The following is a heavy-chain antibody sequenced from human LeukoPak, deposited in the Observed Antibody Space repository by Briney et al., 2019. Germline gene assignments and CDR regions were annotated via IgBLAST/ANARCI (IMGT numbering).Heavy chain of an antibody. V-gene: IGHV3-23*01. D-gene: IGHD3-3*01. J-gene: IGHJ4*02. Sequence: PGGSLRLSCAASGFTFSSYAMSWVRQAPGKGLEWVSAISGSGGSTYYADSVKGRFTISRDNAKNPLYLQMNSLRAEDTAVYYCARSPGSGYSDYHFDYWGQGTLVTVSS. CDR1: GFTFSSYA. CDR3: ARSPGSGYSDYHFDY. CDR2: ISGSGGST.